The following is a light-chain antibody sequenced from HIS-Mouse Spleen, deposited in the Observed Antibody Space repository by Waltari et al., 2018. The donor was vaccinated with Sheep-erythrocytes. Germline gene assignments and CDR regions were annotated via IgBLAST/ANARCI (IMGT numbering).Light chain of an antibody. Sequence: DIVMTQSPLSLPVTPVEPAPISCRSSKSLLHSNGYNYLDCYLQKPGQSPRLLIYLGSNRASGVPDRFSGSGSGTDFTLKISRVEAEDVGVYYCMQALQTPLTFGQGTKLEIK. CDR1: KSLLHSNGYNY. J-gene: IGKJ2*01. V-gene: IGKV2-28*01. CDR3: MQALQTPLT. CDR2: LGS.